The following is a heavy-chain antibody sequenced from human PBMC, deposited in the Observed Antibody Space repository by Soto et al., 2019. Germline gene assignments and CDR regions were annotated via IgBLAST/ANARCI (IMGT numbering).Heavy chain of an antibody. CDR1: GGSVSSGSYY. CDR3: ARDQDSSGWYDAFDI. V-gene: IGHV4-61*01. D-gene: IGHD6-19*01. J-gene: IGHJ3*02. CDR2: IYYSGST. Sequence: NPSETLSLTCTVSGGSVSSGSYYWNWIRQPPGKGLEWIGYIYYSGSTNYNPSLKSRVTISVDTSKNQFSLKLSSVTAADTAVYYCARDQDSSGWYDAFDIWGQGTMVTVSS.